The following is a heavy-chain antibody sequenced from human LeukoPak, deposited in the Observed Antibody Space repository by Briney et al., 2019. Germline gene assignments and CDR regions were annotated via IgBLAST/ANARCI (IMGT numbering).Heavy chain of an antibody. Sequence: PGGSVRLSCAASAITFSKSWMNWVRQAPGGGLEWVATIKPDGSEKWYVNSVKGRFTISRDNAKNSLYLQMDSLRVDDTVVYYCATDRFYNTFDYWGQGALVTVSS. D-gene: IGHD3-10*01. CDR2: IKPDGSEK. V-gene: IGHV3-7*01. J-gene: IGHJ4*02. CDR3: ATDRFYNTFDY. CDR1: AITFSKSW.